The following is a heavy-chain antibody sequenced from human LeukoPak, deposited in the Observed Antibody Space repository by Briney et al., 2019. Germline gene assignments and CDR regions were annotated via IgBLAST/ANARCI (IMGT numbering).Heavy chain of an antibody. Sequence: AGSLTLSCAASGFTISSYEMNWVRQAPGKGLEWVSYISGYGRTIYYADSVKGRFTVSRDNAQNTLYLQMNSLRAEDTAVYYCARDYDFWGNNWFDPWGQGTLVTVSS. CDR1: GFTISSYE. D-gene: IGHD3/OR15-3a*01. CDR3: ARDYDFWGNNWFDP. J-gene: IGHJ5*02. V-gene: IGHV3-48*03. CDR2: ISGYGRTI.